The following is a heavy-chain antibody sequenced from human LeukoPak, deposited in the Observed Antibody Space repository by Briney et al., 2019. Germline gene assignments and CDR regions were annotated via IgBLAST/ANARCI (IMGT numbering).Heavy chain of an antibody. V-gene: IGHV1-46*01. CDR1: GYTFTSYY. Sequence: ASVKVSCKASGYTFTSYYMQWVRQAPGQGLEWMGIIDPSGGSTSYAQKFQGRVTMTRDTSTSTVYMDLSSLRSEDTAVYYCARDNTAAGPFHYWGQGTLVTVSS. D-gene: IGHD6-13*01. CDR2: IDPSGGST. CDR3: ARDNTAAGPFHY. J-gene: IGHJ4*02.